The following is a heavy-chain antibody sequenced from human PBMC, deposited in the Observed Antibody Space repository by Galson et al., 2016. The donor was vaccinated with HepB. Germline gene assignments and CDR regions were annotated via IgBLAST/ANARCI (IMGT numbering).Heavy chain of an antibody. CDR3: VRRMISHLVTRNYYGLDV. CDR2: IYPGDSDT. D-gene: IGHD2-21*02. J-gene: IGHJ6*02. Sequence: QSGAEVKKPGESLKISCKGSGYTFTRYWIGWVRQTPGKGLEWMGTIYPGDSDTRYSPSFQGQVTISADTSVKTAYLQWNSLRATDTAIYWCVRRMISHLVTRNYYGLDVWGQGTTVTVSS. V-gene: IGHV5-51*01. CDR1: GYTFTRYW.